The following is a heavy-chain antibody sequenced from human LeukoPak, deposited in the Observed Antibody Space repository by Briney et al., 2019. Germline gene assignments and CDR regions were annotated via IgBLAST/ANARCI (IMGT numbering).Heavy chain of an antibody. D-gene: IGHD3-22*01. J-gene: IGHJ4*02. CDR2: IYASGST. V-gene: IGHV4-4*07. CDR3: ARDRDYFDSSGNFDY. CDR1: GGSISSYY. Sequence: PSETLSLTCTVSGGSISSYYWSWIRQPAGKGLEWIGRIYASGSTDYNPSLKSRVTMSVDTSKNQFSLKLRSVTAADTAVYYCARDRDYFDSSGNFDYWGQGTLVTVSS.